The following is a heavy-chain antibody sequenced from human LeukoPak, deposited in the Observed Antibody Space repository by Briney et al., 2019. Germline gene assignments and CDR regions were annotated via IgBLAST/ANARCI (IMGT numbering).Heavy chain of an antibody. CDR1: GYTLSGYY. J-gene: IGHJ6*02. D-gene: IGHD1-26*01. V-gene: IGHV1-2*02. CDR3: ARKREGAYGMDV. Sequence: ASVKVSCKASGYTLSGYYIHWVRQAPGQGLEWMGWINPNSGDTNYAQDFQGRVTMTRDTSITTAYMELSRLRSDDTALYCCARKREGAYGMDVWGQGTTVTVSS. CDR2: INPNSGDT.